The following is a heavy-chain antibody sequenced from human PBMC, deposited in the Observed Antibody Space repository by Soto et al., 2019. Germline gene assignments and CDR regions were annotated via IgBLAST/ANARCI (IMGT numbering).Heavy chain of an antibody. Sequence: QVRLVQSGAEVKKSGSSVKVSCMASGGTFSSYTVNWLRQAPGRGLEWMGRVIPVLTTTDYAQKFRGRVTITAEKSANAVYMGLTSLSSEDTAIYYCARRRYCGYDCYHKHYYGMDVWGQGATVTVAS. V-gene: IGHV1-69*08. CDR2: VIPVLTTT. J-gene: IGHJ6*02. CDR3: ARRRYCGYDCYHKHYYGMDV. CDR1: GGTFSSYT. D-gene: IGHD2-21*02.